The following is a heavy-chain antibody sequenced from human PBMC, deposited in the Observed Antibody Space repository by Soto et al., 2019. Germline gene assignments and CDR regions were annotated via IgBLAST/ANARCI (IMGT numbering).Heavy chain of an antibody. CDR2: IWYDGSNK. CDR3: ARDLGYYDSSGH. D-gene: IGHD3-22*01. CDR1: GFTFSTYG. V-gene: IGHV3-33*01. Sequence: QVQLVESGGGVVQPGRSLRLSCAASGFTFSTYGMHWVRQAPGKGLEWVAVIWYDGSNKYYADSVKGRFTISRDNSKNTLYLQMNSLRAEDTAVYYCARDLGYYDSSGHWGQVTLVTGSS. J-gene: IGHJ4*02.